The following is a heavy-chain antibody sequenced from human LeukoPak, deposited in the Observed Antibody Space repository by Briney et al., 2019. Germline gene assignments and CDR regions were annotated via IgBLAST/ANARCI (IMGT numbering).Heavy chain of an antibody. CDR3: ARDQITMIVVVMGDAFDI. J-gene: IGHJ3*02. Sequence: ASVKVSCKASGYTFTSYGISWVRQAPGQGLEWMGWISAYNGNTNYAQKLQGRVTMTTNTSTSTAYMELRSPRSDDTAVYYCARDQITMIVVVMGDAFDIWSQGTMVTVSS. V-gene: IGHV1-18*01. CDR2: ISAYNGNT. CDR1: GYTFTSYG. D-gene: IGHD3-22*01.